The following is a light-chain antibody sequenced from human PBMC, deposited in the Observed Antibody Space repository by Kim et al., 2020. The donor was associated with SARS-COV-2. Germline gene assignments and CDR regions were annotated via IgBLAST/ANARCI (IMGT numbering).Light chain of an antibody. CDR1: QGVSTK. CDR2: SAS. CDR3: QQYNNWPPR. Sequence: VSAGERATLSCRASQGVSTKLAWYQQKPGQAPRLLIYSASARATGIPARFSGSGSETEFTLTISSLQSEDFAVYYCQQYNNWPPRFGQGTKVDIK. V-gene: IGKV3-15*01. J-gene: IGKJ1*01.